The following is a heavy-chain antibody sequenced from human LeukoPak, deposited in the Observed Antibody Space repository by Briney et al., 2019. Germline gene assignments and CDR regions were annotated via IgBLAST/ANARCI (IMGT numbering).Heavy chain of an antibody. Sequence: GRSLRLSCAASGFTFSIYGMHRVRQAPGKGLEWVVVISYDGSNKYYADSVKGRFTIFRDNSKNTLYLQMNSLRAEDTAVYYCAPDCSSTSCPTDYWGQGTLVTVSS. D-gene: IGHD2-2*01. CDR1: GFTFSIYG. CDR3: APDCSSTSCPTDY. V-gene: IGHV3-30*03. J-gene: IGHJ4*02. CDR2: ISYDGSNK.